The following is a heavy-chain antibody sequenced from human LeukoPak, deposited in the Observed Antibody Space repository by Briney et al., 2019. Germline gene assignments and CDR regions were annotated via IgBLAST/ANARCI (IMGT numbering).Heavy chain of an antibody. V-gene: IGHV4-34*01. J-gene: IGHJ4*02. CDR2: INHSGST. D-gene: IGHD5-12*01. CDR3: AREFGSGCFDY. Sequence: SETLSLTCAVYGGSFSGYYWSWIRQPPGKGLEWIGEINHSGSTNYNPSLKSRVTISVDTSKNQFSLKLSSVTAADTAVYYCAREFGSGCFDYWGQGTLVTASS. CDR1: GGSFSGYY.